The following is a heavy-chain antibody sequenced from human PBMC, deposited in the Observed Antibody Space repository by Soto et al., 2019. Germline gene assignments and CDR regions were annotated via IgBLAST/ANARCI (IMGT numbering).Heavy chain of an antibody. J-gene: IGHJ3*01. CDR2: VYPGDSDT. V-gene: IGHV5-51*01. CDR1: GYSFNSYW. CDR3: ERTGSGYSKDAVDF. D-gene: IGHD3-3*01. Sequence: PGESLKISCTGSGYSFNSYWIGWVRQMPGKGLEWVGIVYPGDSDTRYSPSFQCQVTISAAKSISTAYLQWSSLKASDTAIYYCERTGSGYSKDAVDFWGQGTMVTVSS.